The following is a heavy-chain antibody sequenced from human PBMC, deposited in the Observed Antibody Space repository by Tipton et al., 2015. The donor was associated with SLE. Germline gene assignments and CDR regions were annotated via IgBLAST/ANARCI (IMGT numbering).Heavy chain of an antibody. J-gene: IGHJ4*02. V-gene: IGHV3-23*03. Sequence: SLRLSCAASGFTLTSYAMNWVRQAPGKGLEWVSVTYAGTDDGNTHYAQSVEGRFTSSRDISKNTLYLQMTSLKAEDPAVYYCAKSGTHINYSNWGFDYWGLGILFAVAS. CDR1: GFTLTSYA. CDR2: TYAGTDDGNT. CDR3: AKSGTHINYSNWGFDY. D-gene: IGHD4-11*01.